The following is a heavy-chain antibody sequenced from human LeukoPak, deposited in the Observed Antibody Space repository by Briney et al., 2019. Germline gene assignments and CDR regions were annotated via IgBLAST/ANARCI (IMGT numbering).Heavy chain of an antibody. Sequence: AASVKVSCKASGGTFSSYAISWVRQAPGQGLEWMGRIIPILGIANYAQKFQGRVTITADESTSTAYMELSSLRSEDTAVYYCARFGSSSDGYWGQGTLVTVSS. J-gene: IGHJ4*02. V-gene: IGHV1-69*04. D-gene: IGHD6-6*01. CDR1: GGTFSSYA. CDR3: ARFGSSSDGY. CDR2: IIPILGIA.